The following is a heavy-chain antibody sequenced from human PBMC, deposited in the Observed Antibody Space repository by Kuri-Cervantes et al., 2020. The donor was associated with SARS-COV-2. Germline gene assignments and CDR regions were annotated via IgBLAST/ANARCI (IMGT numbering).Heavy chain of an antibody. D-gene: IGHD5-24*01. CDR3: ASVSTMGVSLD. V-gene: IGHV3-30-3*01. J-gene: IGHJ4*02. Sequence: GESLKISCAASGFTFSTYTMHWVRQAPGKGLEWVAVTTDDGTNKYYADSVKGRFTISRDNSKNTLYLQMNSLRVEDTAVYYCASVSTMGVSLDWGQGTLVTVSS. CDR2: TTDDGTNK. CDR1: GFTFSTYT.